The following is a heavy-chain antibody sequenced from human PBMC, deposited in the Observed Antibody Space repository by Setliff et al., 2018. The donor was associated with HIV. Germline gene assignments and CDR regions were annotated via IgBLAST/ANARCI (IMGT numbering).Heavy chain of an antibody. CDR3: ARDDHYYDMGSILSDWFFDI. CDR1: GGTIRKYS. V-gene: IGHV1-69*13. CDR2: IIPIFGST. Sequence: GASVKVSCKASGGTIRKYSINWVRQAPGQGLEWMGGIIPIFGSTTYAQKFHGRVSITADESKDIVEMELGSLTSDDTAVYYCARDDHYYDMGSILSDWFFDIWDRGTLVTVSS. D-gene: IGHD3-22*01. J-gene: IGHJ2*01.